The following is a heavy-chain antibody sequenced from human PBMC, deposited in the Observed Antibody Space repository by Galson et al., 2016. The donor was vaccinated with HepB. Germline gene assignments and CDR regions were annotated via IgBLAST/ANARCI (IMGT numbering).Heavy chain of an antibody. CDR2: SVST. D-gene: IGHD3-10*01. Sequence: SETLSLTCTVSGGSISSGNYFWSWIRQPPGKGLECIGYSVSTNYNPSLKSRVTISSDMSKNQFSLKVTSVTAADTAVYYCARGRWSGELSFDYWGQGILVTVSS. V-gene: IGHV4-61*01. J-gene: IGHJ4*02. CDR3: ARGRWSGELSFDY. CDR1: GGSISSGNYF.